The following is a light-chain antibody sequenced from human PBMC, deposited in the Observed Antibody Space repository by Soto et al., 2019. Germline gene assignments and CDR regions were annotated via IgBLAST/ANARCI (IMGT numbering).Light chain of an antibody. Sequence: EIVMKPSPATLSVSPGARATXSCRASQSVSRKLAWYQQTLGQAPRLLIYVASTRATGFPRRFSASGSGTDFTLTISRLDPEDFAVYYCQQYCRWPGTFGQGTKADIK. CDR2: VAS. CDR1: QSVSRK. J-gene: IGKJ1*01. CDR3: QQYCRWPGT. V-gene: IGKV3-15*01.